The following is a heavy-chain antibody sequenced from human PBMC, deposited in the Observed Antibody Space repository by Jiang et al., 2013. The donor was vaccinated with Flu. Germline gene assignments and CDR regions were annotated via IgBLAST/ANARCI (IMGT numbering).Heavy chain of an antibody. J-gene: IGHJ4*02. CDR2: INWNGGST. D-gene: IGHD6-13*01. CDR1: GFTFDDYG. Sequence: PGGSLRLSCAASGFTFDDYGMSWVRQAPGKGLEWVSGINWNGGSTGYADSVKGRFTISRDNAKNSLYLQMNSLRAEDTALCYCARSSGPYSSSWYETYYFDYWGQGTLVTVSS. V-gene: IGHV3-20*04. CDR3: ARSSGPYSSSWYETYYFDY.